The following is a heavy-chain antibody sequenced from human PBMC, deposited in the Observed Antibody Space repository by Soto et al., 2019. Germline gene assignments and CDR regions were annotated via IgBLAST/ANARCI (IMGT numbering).Heavy chain of an antibody. CDR2: IYYSGST. D-gene: IGHD2-2*01. V-gene: IGHV4-59*08. CDR3: ARRYCSSTNCYLAFDI. Sequence: PSETLSLTCTVSGVSISTYYWSWIRQPPGKGLEWIGYIYYSGSTNYNPSLKSRVTISVDTSKNQFSLKLSSVTAADTAVYYCARRYCSSTNCYLAFDIWGQGTMVTVS. J-gene: IGHJ3*02. CDR1: GVSISTYY.